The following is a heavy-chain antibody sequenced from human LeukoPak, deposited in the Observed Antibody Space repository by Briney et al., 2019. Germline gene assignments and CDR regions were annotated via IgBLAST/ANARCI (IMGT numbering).Heavy chain of an antibody. V-gene: IGHV1-2*02. CDR3: ARENYYFDY. Sequence: ASVTVSCKASGHTFTDYYMHWVRQAPGQGLEWMGWINPNSGVTNYALKFQGRVTMTRDTSISTAYMELSGLRSDDTAFYYCARENYYFDYWGQGTLVTVSS. J-gene: IGHJ4*02. CDR2: INPNSGVT. CDR1: GHTFTDYY.